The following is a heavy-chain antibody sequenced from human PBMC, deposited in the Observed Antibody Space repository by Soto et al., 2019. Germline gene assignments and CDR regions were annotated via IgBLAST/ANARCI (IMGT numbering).Heavy chain of an antibody. V-gene: IGHV3-53*04. CDR2: IYFDGTT. CDR3: ASQTYLYYGMDV. Sequence: EVLLVESGGGLVQPGGSERVSCAASGFNVSSNYMSWVRQAPGKGLEWVSVIYFDGTTYYADSVKGRFTISRHNSKNTLYLQMNSLRPEDTAVYYCASQTYLYYGMDVWGQGTTVTVSS. CDR1: GFNVSSNY. J-gene: IGHJ6*02.